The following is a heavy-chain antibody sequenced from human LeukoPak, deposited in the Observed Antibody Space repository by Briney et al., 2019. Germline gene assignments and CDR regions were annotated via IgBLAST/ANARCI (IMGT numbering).Heavy chain of an antibody. Sequence: CGPTDVTPTQTLTPTCTFSGCSLTTSRGAVGWIRQPTGKTLEWLAIIYWDDDKPYSPALWSRLTITEDTSKHQVVLTMANVDPVDTATYYCAHSRGDPWAAMGYWDNWGQATVVTV. V-gene: IGHV2-5*02. D-gene: IGHD5-18*01. CDR1: GCSLTTSRGA. J-gene: IGHJ4*02. CDR3: AHSRGDPWAAMGYWDN. CDR2: IYWDDDK.